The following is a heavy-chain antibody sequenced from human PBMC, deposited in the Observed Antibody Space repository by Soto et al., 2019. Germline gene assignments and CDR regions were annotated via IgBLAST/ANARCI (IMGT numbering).Heavy chain of an antibody. D-gene: IGHD6-6*01. J-gene: IGHJ6*02. CDR1: GYTFTGYY. V-gene: IGHV1-2*04. CDR2: INPNSGGT. CDR3: ARASSIAARPYYYGMDV. Sequence: ASVKVSCKASGYTFTGYYMHWVRQAPVQGLEWMGWINPNSGGTNYAQKFQGWVTMTRDTSISTAYMELSRLRSDDTAVYYCARASSIAARPYYYGMDVWGQGTTVTVSS.